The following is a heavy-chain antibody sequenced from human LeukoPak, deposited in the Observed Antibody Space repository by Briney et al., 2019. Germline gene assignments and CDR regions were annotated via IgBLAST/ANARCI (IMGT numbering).Heavy chain of an antibody. Sequence: KPSETLSLTCTVSGGSISSYYWSWIRQPAGKGLEWIGRIYTSGSTNYNPSLKSRVTMSVDTSKNQFSLKLSSVTAADTAVYYCARGSTTMIVSMTRSFDIWGQGTMVTVSS. V-gene: IGHV4-4*07. CDR3: ARGSTTMIVSMTRSFDI. CDR2: IYTSGST. J-gene: IGHJ3*02. D-gene: IGHD3-22*01. CDR1: GGSISSYY.